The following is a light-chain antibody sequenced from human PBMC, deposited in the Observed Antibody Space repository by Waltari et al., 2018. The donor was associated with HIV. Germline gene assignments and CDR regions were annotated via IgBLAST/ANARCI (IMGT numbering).Light chain of an antibody. CDR1: QSVSSGY. J-gene: IGKJ3*01. Sequence: EIVLTQSPGTLSLSPGERATLSCRARQSVSSGYLAWYQQKPGQAPRLLISGASRRATGIPDRFSGSGSGTDFTLTISRLEPEDFAVYYCQQYGSSPFTFGPGTKVHIK. V-gene: IGKV3-20*01. CDR2: GAS. CDR3: QQYGSSPFT.